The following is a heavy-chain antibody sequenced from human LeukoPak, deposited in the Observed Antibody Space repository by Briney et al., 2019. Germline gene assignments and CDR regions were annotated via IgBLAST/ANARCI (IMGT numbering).Heavy chain of an antibody. CDR3: ARGYKPDYGDYECYFDY. J-gene: IGHJ4*02. D-gene: IGHD4-17*01. Sequence: SQTLSLTCAISGDNVFGSSVAWNWIRQSPSRGLEWLGRTYYRSKWYNDYAVSVKSRITINLDTSKNQLSLQLNSVTPEDTAVYYCARGYKPDYGDYECYFDYWGQGTLVTVSS. V-gene: IGHV6-1*01. CDR2: TYYRSKWYN. CDR1: GDNVFGSSVA.